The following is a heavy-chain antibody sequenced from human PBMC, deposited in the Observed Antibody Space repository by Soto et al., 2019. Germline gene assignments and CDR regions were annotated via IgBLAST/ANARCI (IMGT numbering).Heavy chain of an antibody. CDR1: GGSLSSSSYY. V-gene: IGHV4-39*01. CDR3: VRHVAFPYYGSGSFYYFNY. D-gene: IGHD3-10*01. J-gene: IGHJ4*02. Sequence: TSETLSLTCTVSGGSLSSSSYYWGWIRQPPGKGLEWIGSSSYTGNAYYSPSLKSRVTISVDTSKSQFSLKLSSVTAADTAVYYCVRHVAFPYYGSGSFYYFNYWGQGTLVTVSS. CDR2: SSYTGNA.